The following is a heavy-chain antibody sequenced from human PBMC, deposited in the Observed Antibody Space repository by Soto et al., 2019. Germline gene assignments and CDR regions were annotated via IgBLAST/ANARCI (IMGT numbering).Heavy chain of an antibody. V-gene: IGHV3-33*03. J-gene: IGHJ4*02. CDR1: GFTISTHG. Sequence: QAQLVESGGGVVQPGTSLRLSCAASGFTISTHGMHWVRQAPGKGLEWLANIGYDGSNKFYAESVKGRFSISKDNYKNTLYLQMSSLRAEDTAVYYCAAATTWNFHFPYWGQGTQVTVSS. CDR2: IGYDGSNK. CDR3: AAATTWNFHFPY. D-gene: IGHD1-7*01.